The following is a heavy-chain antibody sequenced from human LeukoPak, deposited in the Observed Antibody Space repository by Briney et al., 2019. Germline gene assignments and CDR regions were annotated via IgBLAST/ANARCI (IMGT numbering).Heavy chain of an antibody. Sequence: SETLSLTCTVSGGSISNYYWSWIRQPAGKGLEWIGRIYSSGSTDYNPSLKSRVTMSVDTSKNQFSLKLSSVTAADTAVYYCARDRARITGTTPTLYFDYWGQGTLVTVSS. D-gene: IGHD1-20*01. J-gene: IGHJ4*02. CDR1: GGSISNYY. CDR2: IYSSGST. V-gene: IGHV4-4*07. CDR3: ARDRARITGTTPTLYFDY.